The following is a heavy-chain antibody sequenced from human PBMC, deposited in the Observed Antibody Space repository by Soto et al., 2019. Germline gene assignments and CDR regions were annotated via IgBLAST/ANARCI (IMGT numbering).Heavy chain of an antibody. CDR3: TRSITGFSYADS. Sequence: GGSLRLSCAASGFTFNTYWMHWVRQAPGKGLVWLSRINGDGSDTVYADSVKGRFTISRDNAKNTLYLQMKSLRAEDTAVYYCTRSITGFSYADSWGEGTLVTVSS. CDR1: GFTFNTYW. J-gene: IGHJ4*02. CDR2: INGDGSDT. V-gene: IGHV3-74*01. D-gene: IGHD2-2*01.